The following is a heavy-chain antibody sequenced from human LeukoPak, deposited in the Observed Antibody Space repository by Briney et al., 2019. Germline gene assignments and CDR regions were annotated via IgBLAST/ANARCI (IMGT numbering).Heavy chain of an antibody. CDR1: GFTFDDYA. CDR3: ASGSGGY. V-gene: IGHV3-9*01. J-gene: IGHJ4*02. Sequence: PGGSLRLSCAASGFTFDDYAMHWVRQAPGKGLEWVSGISWNSGSIGYADSVKGRFTISRDNAKNSLYLQMNSLRAEDTALYYCASGSGGYWGQGTLVTVSS. D-gene: IGHD6-19*01. CDR2: ISWNSGSI.